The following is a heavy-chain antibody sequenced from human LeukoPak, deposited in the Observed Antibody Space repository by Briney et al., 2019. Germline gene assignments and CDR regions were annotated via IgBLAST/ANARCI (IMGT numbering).Heavy chain of an antibody. Sequence: GGSLRLSCAASGFAFSAYWMSWVRQAPGKGLEWVANIKQDGSEKYYVDSVKGRFTISRDNAKNSLYLQMNSLRAEDAAVYYCAREGGSYSKYFQNWGQGTLVTVSS. CDR2: IKQDGSEK. D-gene: IGHD1-26*01. V-gene: IGHV3-7*01. CDR1: GFAFSAYW. CDR3: AREGGSYSKYFQN. J-gene: IGHJ1*01.